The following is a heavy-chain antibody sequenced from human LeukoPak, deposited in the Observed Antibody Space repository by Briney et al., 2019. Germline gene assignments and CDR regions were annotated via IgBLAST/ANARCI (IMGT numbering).Heavy chain of an antibody. Sequence: ASVKVSCKASGYTFTNYGVTWVRQVPGQGLEWMGWISAKNGNTKYEQKVQGRVTMTIDRSTDTAYMELNSLRFDDTAVYYCARASPGYNNEWDFDYWGQGTLVTVSS. V-gene: IGHV1-18*04. CDR2: ISAKNGNT. CDR3: ARASPGYNNEWDFDY. J-gene: IGHJ4*02. CDR1: GYTFTNYG. D-gene: IGHD5-24*01.